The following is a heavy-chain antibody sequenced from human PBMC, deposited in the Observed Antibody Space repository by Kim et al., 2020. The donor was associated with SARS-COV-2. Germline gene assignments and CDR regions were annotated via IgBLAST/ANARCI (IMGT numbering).Heavy chain of an antibody. CDR3: ARAQYYDILTGYSDNPTFGY. V-gene: IGHV4-34*01. CDR2: INHSGST. J-gene: IGHJ4*02. Sequence: SETLSLTCAVYGGSFSGYYWSWIRQPPGKGLEWIGEINHSGSTNYNPSLKSRVTISVDTSKNQFSLKLSSVTAADTAVYYCARAQYYDILTGYSDNPTFGYWGQGTLVTVSS. CDR1: GGSFSGYY. D-gene: IGHD3-9*01.